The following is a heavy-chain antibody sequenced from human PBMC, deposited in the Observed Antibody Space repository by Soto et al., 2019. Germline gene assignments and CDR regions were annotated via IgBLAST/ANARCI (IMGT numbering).Heavy chain of an antibody. Sequence: QVQLVESGGGVVQPGRSLRLSCAASGFTFSSYGMHWVRQAPGKGLEWVAVIWYDGSNKYYADSVKGRFTISRDNSKNTLYLQMNSLRAEDTAVYYCARDRHGGSFDPWGQGTLVTVSS. D-gene: IGHD3-10*01. CDR1: GFTFSSYG. J-gene: IGHJ5*02. CDR3: ARDRHGGSFDP. V-gene: IGHV3-33*01. CDR2: IWYDGSNK.